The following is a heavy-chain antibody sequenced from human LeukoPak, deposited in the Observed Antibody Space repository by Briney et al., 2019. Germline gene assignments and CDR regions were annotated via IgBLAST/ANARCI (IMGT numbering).Heavy chain of an antibody. V-gene: IGHV4-59*08. D-gene: IGHD1-1*01. CDR2: IYYSGST. CDR1: GGSISSYY. CDR3: ARRIGTGAGPFYYYYYMDV. J-gene: IGHJ6*03. Sequence: SETLSLTCTVSGGSISSYYWSWIRQPPGKGLEWIGYIYYSGSTNYNPSLKSRVTISVDTSNNQFSLRLTSVTAADTAVYYCARRIGTGAGPFYYYYYMDVWGKGTTVTVSS.